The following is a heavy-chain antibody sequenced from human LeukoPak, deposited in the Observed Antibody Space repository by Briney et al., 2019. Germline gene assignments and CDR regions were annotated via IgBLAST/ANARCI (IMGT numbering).Heavy chain of an antibody. V-gene: IGHV4-39*07. CDR3: AREKAAYCGGDCHSFDY. D-gene: IGHD2-21*02. Sequence: PSETLSLTCTVSGGSISSSSYYWGWIRQPPGKGLEWIGSIYYSGSTYYNPSLKSRVTISVDTSKNQFSLKLSSVTAADTAVYYCAREKAAYCGGDCHSFDYWGQGTLVTVSS. CDR2: IYYSGST. J-gene: IGHJ4*02. CDR1: GGSISSSSYY.